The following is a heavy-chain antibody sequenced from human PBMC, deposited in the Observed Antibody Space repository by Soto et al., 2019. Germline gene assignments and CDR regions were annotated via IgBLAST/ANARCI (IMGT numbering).Heavy chain of an antibody. CDR2: ISSGGTTT. V-gene: IGHV3-74*01. J-gene: IGHJ4*02. CDR3: ARFGNSYDTSGFLY. D-gene: IGHD3-22*01. CDR1: GFTFGSHW. Sequence: PGRSLRLSWAASGFTFGSHWMHGVRQAPGKGLVYVPRISSGGTTTNYAESVKGRFTISRDNARNTLYLQMNSLTVEDTAVYYCARFGNSYDTSGFLYWGQRPPVTVSS.